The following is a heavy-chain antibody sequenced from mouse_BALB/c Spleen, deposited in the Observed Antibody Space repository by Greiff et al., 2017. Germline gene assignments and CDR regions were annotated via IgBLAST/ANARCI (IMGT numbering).Heavy chain of an antibody. CDR3: ARHGDYGYDAWFAY. D-gene: IGHD2-2*01. V-gene: IGHV5-6*01. Sequence: EVKLVESGGDLVKPGGSLKLSCAASGFTFSSYGMSWVRQTPDKRLEWVATISSGGSYTYYPDSVKGRFPISRDNAKNTLYLQMSSLKSEDTAMYYCARHGDYGYDAWFAYWGQGTLVTVSA. J-gene: IGHJ3*01. CDR2: ISSGGSYT. CDR1: GFTFSSYG.